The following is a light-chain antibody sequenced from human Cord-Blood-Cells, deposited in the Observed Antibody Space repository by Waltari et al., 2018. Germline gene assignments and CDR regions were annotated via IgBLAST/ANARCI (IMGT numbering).Light chain of an antibody. CDR1: QDISNY. V-gene: IGKV1-33*01. CDR2: DAS. Sequence: DIQMTQSPSSLSASVGDRVTITCQASQDISNYLNWYQQKPGEDPKLLSYDASKLETGVPSRFSGSGSGTDFTFTISSLQPEDIATYYCQQYDNLPPYTCGQGTKLEIK. J-gene: IGKJ2*01. CDR3: QQYDNLPPYT.